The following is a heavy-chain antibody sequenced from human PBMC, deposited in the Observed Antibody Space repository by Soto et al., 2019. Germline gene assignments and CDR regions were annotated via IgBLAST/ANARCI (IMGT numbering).Heavy chain of an antibody. J-gene: IGHJ4*02. Sequence: SETLSVTCAVEGGSFSGYYWSWIRQPPGKGLEWIGEINHSGSTNYNPSLKSRVTISVDTSKNQFSLKLTSVTAADTAVYYCARDKITGLFDYWGQGTLVTVSS. CDR3: ARDKITGLFDY. CDR1: GGSFSGYY. CDR2: INHSGST. D-gene: IGHD2-8*02. V-gene: IGHV4-34*01.